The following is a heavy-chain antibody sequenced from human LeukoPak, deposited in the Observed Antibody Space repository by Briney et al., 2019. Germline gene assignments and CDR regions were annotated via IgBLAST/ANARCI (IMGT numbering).Heavy chain of an antibody. Sequence: GGSLRLSCAASGFTFSDSYMTWFRQAPGKGLEWVSYISGSVTAIYYADSVKGRFTVSRDKAKNSLYLQMNSLRAEDTAVYYCATGGSGYHSSENDYWGQGTLVTVSS. CDR1: GFTFSDSY. V-gene: IGHV3-11*01. CDR3: ATGGSGYHSSENDY. J-gene: IGHJ4*02. D-gene: IGHD6-19*01. CDR2: ISGSVTAI.